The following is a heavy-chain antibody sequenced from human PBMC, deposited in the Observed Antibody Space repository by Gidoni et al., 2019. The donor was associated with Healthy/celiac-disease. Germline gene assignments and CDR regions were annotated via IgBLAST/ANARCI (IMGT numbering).Heavy chain of an antibody. Sequence: EVQLLESGGGLVQPGGSLRLSCAASGFTFSSYAMSWVRQAPGKGLELVSAISGSGGSTYYADSVKGRFTISRDNSKNTLYLQMNSLRAEDTAVYYCAKDRKYCSSTSCSTTNDAFDIWGQGTMVTVSS. D-gene: IGHD2-2*01. CDR2: ISGSGGST. CDR3: AKDRKYCSSTSCSTTNDAFDI. V-gene: IGHV3-23*01. J-gene: IGHJ3*02. CDR1: GFTFSSYA.